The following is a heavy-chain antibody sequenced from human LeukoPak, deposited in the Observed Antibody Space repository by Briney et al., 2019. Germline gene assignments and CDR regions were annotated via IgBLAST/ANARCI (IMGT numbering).Heavy chain of an antibody. CDR1: GFVFTSYG. D-gene: IGHD1-1*01. J-gene: IGHJ4*02. V-gene: IGHV1-18*01. CDR3: ARELHVERDDY. CDR2: ISANDGKT. Sequence: ASVKVSCKASGFVFTSYGFTWVRQAPGQGLEWMGWISANDGKTHYSEKHQGRVTMSTDTVTSTASMELRSLRSDDTAVYYCARELHVERDDYWGQGTLVTVSS.